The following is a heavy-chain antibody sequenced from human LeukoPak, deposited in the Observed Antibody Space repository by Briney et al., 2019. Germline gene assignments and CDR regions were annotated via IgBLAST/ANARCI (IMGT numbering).Heavy chain of an antibody. V-gene: IGHV4-4*07. J-gene: IGHJ4*02. Sequence: SETLSLTCTVSGGSISSYYWSWIRQPAGKGLEWIGRIYNTGSTNYNPSLKSRVTMSVDTSKNQFSLRLRSVTAAAGTAGFDFWGQGAPVTVSS. D-gene: IGHD6-13*01. CDR1: GGSISSYY. CDR3: F. CDR2: IYNTGST.